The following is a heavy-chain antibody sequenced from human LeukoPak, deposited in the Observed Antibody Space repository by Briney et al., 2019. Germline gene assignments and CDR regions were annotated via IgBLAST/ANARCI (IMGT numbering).Heavy chain of an antibody. CDR2: ISYDGSNK. J-gene: IGHJ4*02. CDR1: GFTFSSYA. D-gene: IGHD3-22*01. Sequence: GRSLRLSCAASGFTFSSYAMHGVRQAPGKGLAWVAVISYDGSNKYYADSVKGRFTISRDNSKNTLYLQMNSLRAEDTAVYYCASDYYDSSGYSEPYDYWGQGTLVTVSP. CDR3: ASDYYDSSGYSEPYDY. V-gene: IGHV3-30-3*01.